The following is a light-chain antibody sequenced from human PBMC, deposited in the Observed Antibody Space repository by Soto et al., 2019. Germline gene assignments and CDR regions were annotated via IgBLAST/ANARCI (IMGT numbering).Light chain of an antibody. V-gene: IGLV1-47*01. CDR1: SSNIGSNY. CDR3: AAWDDSLSGYV. J-gene: IGLJ1*01. Sequence: QSVLTQPPSASGTPGQRVTISCSGSSSNIGSNYVYWYQQLPGTAPKLLTYRNNQRPSGVPDRFSGSKSGTSASLAISGLRSEDEADYYCAAWDDSLSGYVFGTGTKLTVL. CDR2: RNN.